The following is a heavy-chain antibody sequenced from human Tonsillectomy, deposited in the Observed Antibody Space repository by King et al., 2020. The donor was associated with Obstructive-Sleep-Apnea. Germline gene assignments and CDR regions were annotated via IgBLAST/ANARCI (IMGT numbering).Heavy chain of an antibody. D-gene: IGHD2-15*01. CDR3: ATRYCSGGSCYPDAFDI. J-gene: IGHJ3*02. CDR2: IYYSGST. Sequence: QLQESGPGLVKPSETLSLTCTVSGGSISSSRYYWGWIRQPPGKGLEWVGRIYYSGSTYYNPSPKSRVTISVDTSKNQFSLKLSSGTAADTAVYYCATRYCSGGSCYPDAFDIWGQGTMVTVSS. V-gene: IGHV4-39*07. CDR1: GGSISSSRYY.